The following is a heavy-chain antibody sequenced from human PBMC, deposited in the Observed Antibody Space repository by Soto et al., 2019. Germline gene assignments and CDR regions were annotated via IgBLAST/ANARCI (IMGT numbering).Heavy chain of an antibody. V-gene: IGHV3-74*01. CDR3: VRDDFGLGIDY. J-gene: IGHJ4*02. CDR1: GFTFSTYW. D-gene: IGHD1-26*01. CDR2: IDNDGIST. Sequence: TGGSLRLSCAASGFTFSTYWMHWVRQVPGKGLVWVSHIDNDGISTTYADSVKGRFTISRDNAKNTLYLQMNSLRAEDTAVYYYVRDDFGLGIDYWGLGTLVTVSS.